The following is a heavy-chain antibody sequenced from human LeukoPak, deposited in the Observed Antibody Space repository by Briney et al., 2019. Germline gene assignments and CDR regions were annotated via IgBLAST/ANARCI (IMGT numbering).Heavy chain of an antibody. CDR2: VYYSGST. CDR1: GGSISSGDYY. Sequence: SETLSLTCTVSGGSISSGDYYWSWIRQPPGKGLEWIGYVYYSGSTYYNPSLKSRVTISVDTSKNQFSPKLSSVTAADTAVYYCARDRYYYDSSGYYGYYYGMDVWGQGTTVTVSS. J-gene: IGHJ6*02. CDR3: ARDRYYYDSSGYYGYYYGMDV. V-gene: IGHV4-30-4*01. D-gene: IGHD3-22*01.